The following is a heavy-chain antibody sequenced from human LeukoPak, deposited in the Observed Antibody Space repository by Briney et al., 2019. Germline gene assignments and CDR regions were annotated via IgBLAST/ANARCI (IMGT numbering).Heavy chain of an antibody. D-gene: IGHD3-22*01. CDR1: GGSFSGYY. CDR2: VFYNGDT. J-gene: IGHJ4*02. CDR3: ARQPSGNYGKSGYYPYYVDY. V-gene: IGHV4-59*08. Sequence: KASETLSLTCAVYGGSFSGYYWTWVRQPPGKGLEWVGNVFYNGDTKYDPSLKSRLTISLDTSRSQFSLRLTSVTAADTAVYYCARQPSGNYGKSGYYPYYVDYWGQGTLVTVSS.